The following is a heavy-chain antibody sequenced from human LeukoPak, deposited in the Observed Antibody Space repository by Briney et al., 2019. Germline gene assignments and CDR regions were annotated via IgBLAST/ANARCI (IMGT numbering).Heavy chain of an antibody. J-gene: IGHJ3*02. CDR1: GFTFDDYG. Sequence: PGGSLRLSCAASGFTFDDYGMSWVRQAPGKGLEWVSGINWNDGSTGYADSVKGRFTISRDNAKNSLYLQMNSLRAEDTALYYCAREYNWNYVGAFDIWGQGTMVTVSS. CDR3: AREYNWNYVGAFDI. D-gene: IGHD1-7*01. CDR2: INWNDGST. V-gene: IGHV3-20*04.